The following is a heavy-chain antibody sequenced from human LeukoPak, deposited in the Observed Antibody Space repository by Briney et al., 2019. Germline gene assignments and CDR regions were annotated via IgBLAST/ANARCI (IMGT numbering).Heavy chain of an antibody. CDR1: GDSISNYY. Sequence: SETLSLTCTVSGDSISNYYWSWIRQPPGKGLEWIGYIYYSGSTNYNPSLKSRVTISVDTSKNQFSLKLSSVTAADTAVYYCARGRKQWIYWGQGTLVTVSS. V-gene: IGHV4-59*01. CDR2: IYYSGST. D-gene: IGHD2-2*03. CDR3: ARGRKQWIY. J-gene: IGHJ4*02.